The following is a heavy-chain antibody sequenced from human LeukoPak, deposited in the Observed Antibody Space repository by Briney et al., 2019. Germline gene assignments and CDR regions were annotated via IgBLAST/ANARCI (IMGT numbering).Heavy chain of an antibody. D-gene: IGHD3-9*01. J-gene: IGHJ4*02. CDR1: GFTVSSNH. V-gene: IGHV3-7*01. CDR2: IKQDGSEK. Sequence: PGGSLRLSCAASGFTVSSNHMSWVRQAPGKGLEWVANIKQDGSEKYYVDSVKGRFTISRDNAKNSLYLQMNSLRAEDTAVYYCARDQRRYFDYWGQGTLVTVSS. CDR3: ARDQRRYFDY.